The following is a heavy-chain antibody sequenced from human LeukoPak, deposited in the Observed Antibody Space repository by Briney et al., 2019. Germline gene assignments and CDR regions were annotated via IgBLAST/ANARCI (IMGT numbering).Heavy chain of an antibody. CDR1: GFTFRNYA. CDR2: ISSSGGST. Sequence: GGSLRLSCAGSGFTFRNYAMRWVRQAPGKGLEWASVISSSGGSTYYADSVKGRFTISRDNSKNTLYLQMNSLRAEDTAVYYCAKDESRGYYYFDHWGQGTLVTVSS. CDR3: AKDESRGYYYFDH. D-gene: IGHD3-22*01. J-gene: IGHJ4*02. V-gene: IGHV3-23*01.